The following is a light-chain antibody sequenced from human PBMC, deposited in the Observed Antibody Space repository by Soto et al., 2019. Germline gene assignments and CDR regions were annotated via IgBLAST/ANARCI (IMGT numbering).Light chain of an antibody. CDR3: QQYNNWPPLT. Sequence: EIVMTQSPATLSVSPGERATLSCRASQSVSGNLAWYQQKPGQAPRLLIYGASTRATGIPARFSGSGSGTDFTLTISSMQSEDFAVYYCQQYNNWPPLTFGGGTKVEIK. J-gene: IGKJ4*01. CDR2: GAS. V-gene: IGKV3-15*01. CDR1: QSVSGN.